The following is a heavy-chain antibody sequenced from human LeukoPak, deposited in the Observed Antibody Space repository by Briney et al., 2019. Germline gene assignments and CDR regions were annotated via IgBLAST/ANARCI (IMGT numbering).Heavy chain of an antibody. CDR3: AREAPIVVVPAAMPDY. CDR2: ISYDGSNK. J-gene: IGHJ4*02. D-gene: IGHD2-2*01. CDR1: GFTFTSYA. Sequence: GGSLRLSCVVSGFTFTSYAMSWVRQAPGKGLEWVAVISYDGSNKYYADSVKGRFTISRDNSKNTLYLQMNSLRAEDTAVYYCAREAPIVVVPAAMPDYWGQGTLVTVSS. V-gene: IGHV3-30*04.